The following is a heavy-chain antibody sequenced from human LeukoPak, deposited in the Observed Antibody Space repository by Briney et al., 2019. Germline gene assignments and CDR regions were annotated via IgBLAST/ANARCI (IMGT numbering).Heavy chain of an antibody. Sequence: SETLSLTCTVSGGSISSYYWSWIRQPPGKGLEWIGSIYYSGSTYYNPSLKSRVTISVDTSKNQFSLKLSSVTAADTAVYYCARRAISSHYWGQGTLVTVSS. D-gene: IGHD3-9*01. CDR1: GGSISSYY. CDR3: ARRAISSHY. CDR2: IYYSGST. V-gene: IGHV4-39*01. J-gene: IGHJ4*02.